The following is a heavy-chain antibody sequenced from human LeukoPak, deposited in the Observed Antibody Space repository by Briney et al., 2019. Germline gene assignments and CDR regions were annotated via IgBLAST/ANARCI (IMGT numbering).Heavy chain of an antibody. CDR2: IHYSGET. V-gene: IGHV4-59*12. Sequence: SETLSLTCTVSGGFISGYYWSWIRQRPGKGLEWIGYIHYSGETNYNPSLSSRVTIAMDTSKNQFSLNLRSVTAADTAVYYCVRDLTFDYWGQGALVTVSS. CDR1: GGFISGYY. J-gene: IGHJ4*02. CDR3: VRDLTFDY.